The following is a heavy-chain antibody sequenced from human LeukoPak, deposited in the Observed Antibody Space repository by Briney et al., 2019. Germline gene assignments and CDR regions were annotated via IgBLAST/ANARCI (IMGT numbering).Heavy chain of an antibody. V-gene: IGHV3-53*01. D-gene: IGHD6-25*01. CDR2: IYTGGTT. CDR3: AREGGYADAFDI. Sequence: GGSLRLSCAASGFTVSSNYMSWVRQAPGKGLEWASVIYTGGTTYYADSVKGRFSISRDNSKNTLYLQMNSLRAEDTAVYYCAREGGYADAFDIWGQGTMVTVSS. CDR1: GFTVSSNY. J-gene: IGHJ3*02.